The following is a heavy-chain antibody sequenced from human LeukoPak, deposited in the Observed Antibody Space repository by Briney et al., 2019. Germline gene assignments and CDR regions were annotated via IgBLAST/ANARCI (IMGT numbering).Heavy chain of an antibody. CDR2: IYNSGST. CDR3: ARAYSSSWYYNWFDP. V-gene: IGHV4-38-2*02. Sequence: SEALSLTCTVSGYSISSGYYWGWIRQPPGKGLEWIGSIYNSGSTYYNPSLKSRVTISVDTSKNQFSLKLRSVTAADTAMYYCARAYSSSWYYNWFDPWGQGTLVTVSS. J-gene: IGHJ5*02. CDR1: GYSISSGYY. D-gene: IGHD6-13*01.